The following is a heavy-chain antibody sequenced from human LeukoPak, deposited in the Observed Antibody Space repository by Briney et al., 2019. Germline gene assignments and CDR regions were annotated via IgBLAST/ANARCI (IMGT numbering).Heavy chain of an antibody. J-gene: IGHJ6*03. Sequence: ASVKVSCKASGYTFTSYGISWVRQAPGQGLEWMGWINPNSGGTNYAQKFQGRVTMTRDTSISTAYMELSRLRSDDTAVYYCARGDYGDLYYMDVWGKGTTVTVSS. CDR2: INPNSGGT. D-gene: IGHD4-17*01. V-gene: IGHV1-2*02. CDR3: ARGDYGDLYYMDV. CDR1: GYTFTSYG.